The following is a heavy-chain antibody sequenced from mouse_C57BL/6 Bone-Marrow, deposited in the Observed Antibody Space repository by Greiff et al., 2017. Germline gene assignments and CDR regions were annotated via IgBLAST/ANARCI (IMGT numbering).Heavy chain of an antibody. V-gene: IGHV1-80*01. CDR2: IYPGDGDT. CDR1: GYAFSSYW. D-gene: IGHD2-4*01. J-gene: IGHJ1*03. CDR3: ARLGNYDWYFDV. Sequence: QVQLQQSGAELVKPGASVKISCKASGYAFSSYWMNWVKQRPGKGLEWIGQIYPGDGDTNYNGKFKGKATLTADKSSSSAYMQLSSLTSEDSAVCFCARLGNYDWYFDVWGTGTTVTVSS.